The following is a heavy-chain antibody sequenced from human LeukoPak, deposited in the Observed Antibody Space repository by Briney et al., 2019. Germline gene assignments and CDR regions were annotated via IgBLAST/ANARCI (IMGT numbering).Heavy chain of an antibody. D-gene: IGHD3-22*01. V-gene: IGHV3-21*01. CDR3: ASLPYDSSGYYYY. CDR2: ISSSSSYI. Sequence: MAGGSLRLSCAASGFTFSSYSMNWVRQAPGKGLEWVSSISSSSSYIYYADSVKGRFTISRDNAKNSLYLQMNSLRAEDTAVYYCASLPYDSSGYYYYWGQGTLVTVSS. CDR1: GFTFSSYS. J-gene: IGHJ4*02.